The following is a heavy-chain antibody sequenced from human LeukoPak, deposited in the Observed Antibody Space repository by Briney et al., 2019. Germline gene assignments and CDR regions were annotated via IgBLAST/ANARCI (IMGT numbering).Heavy chain of an antibody. CDR2: IYHSGST. Sequence: SETLSLTCAVSGGSISSSNWWSWVRQPPGKGLEWIGEIYHSGSTNYNPSLKSRVTISVDKSKNQFSLKLSSVTAADTAVYYCARDGYDSSGYPSDAFDIWGQGTMVTVSS. V-gene: IGHV4-4*02. J-gene: IGHJ3*02. CDR3: ARDGYDSSGYPSDAFDI. D-gene: IGHD3-22*01. CDR1: GGSISSSNW.